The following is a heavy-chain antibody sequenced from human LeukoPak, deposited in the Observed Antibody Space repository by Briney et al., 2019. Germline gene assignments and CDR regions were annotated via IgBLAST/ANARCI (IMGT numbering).Heavy chain of an antibody. CDR3: AKEDSSGRGSFDY. Sequence: SGGSLRLSCAASGFTFSSYAMHWVHQAPGKGLEWVAVISYDGSNKYYADSVKGRFTISRDNSKNTLYLQMNSLRAEDTAVYYCAKEDSSGRGSFDYWGQGTLVTVSS. CDR1: GFTFSSYA. CDR2: ISYDGSNK. D-gene: IGHD6-19*01. J-gene: IGHJ4*02. V-gene: IGHV3-30-3*01.